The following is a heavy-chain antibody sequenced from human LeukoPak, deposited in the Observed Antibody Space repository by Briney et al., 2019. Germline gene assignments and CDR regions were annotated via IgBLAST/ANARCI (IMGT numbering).Heavy chain of an antibody. D-gene: IGHD3-10*01. V-gene: IGHV3-23*01. CDR1: GFTFSSYA. CDR3: AKDLYGSEDY. CDR2: FSGSGEST. J-gene: IGHJ4*02. Sequence: GGSLRLSCAASGFTFSSYAMSWVRQAPGKGLEWVSTFSGSGESTNYADSAKGRFTISRDNPKNTLYLQMNSLRAEDTAVYYCAKDLYGSEDYWGQGTLVTVSS.